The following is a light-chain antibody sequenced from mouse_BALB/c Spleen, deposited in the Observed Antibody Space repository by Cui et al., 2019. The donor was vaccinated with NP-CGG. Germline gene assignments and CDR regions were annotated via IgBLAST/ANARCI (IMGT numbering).Light chain of an antibody. V-gene: IGLV1*01. CDR2: GTN. Sequence: QAVVLQEPALTTSPGETVTLPCRSITGAVKTSNYAKWVQEKPDHLFTGLIGGTNNRAPGVPARFSGSLIGDKAALTITGAQTEDEAIYFCALWYSNHWVFGGGTKLTVL. CDR1: TGAVKTSNY. CDR3: ALWYSNHWV. J-gene: IGLJ1*01.